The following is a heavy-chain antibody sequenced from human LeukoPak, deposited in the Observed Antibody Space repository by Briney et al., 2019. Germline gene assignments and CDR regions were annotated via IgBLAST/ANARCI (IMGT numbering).Heavy chain of an antibody. J-gene: IGHJ2*01. Sequence: GGSLRLSCAASGFTFNTYGMHWVRQAPGKGLEWVALIWYDGSNEYYADSVKGRFTISRDNSRNTLYLQMNSLRAEDTAVYYCARDPNKWELPIWYFDLWGRGTLATVSS. CDR2: IWYDGSNE. V-gene: IGHV3-33*01. CDR1: GFTFNTYG. CDR3: ARDPNKWELPIWYFDL. D-gene: IGHD1-26*01.